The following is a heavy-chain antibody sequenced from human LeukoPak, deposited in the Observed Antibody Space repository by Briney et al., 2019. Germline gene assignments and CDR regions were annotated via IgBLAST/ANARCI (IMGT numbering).Heavy chain of an antibody. CDR3: ARTGEGPDAFDI. V-gene: IGHV3-30-3*01. J-gene: IGHJ3*02. CDR1: GFTFSSYA. Sequence: GSLRLSCAASGFTFSSYAMNWVRQAPGKGLEWVAVISYDGSNKYYADSVKGRFTISRDNSKNTLYLQMNSLRAEDTAVYYCARTGEGPDAFDIWGQGTMVTVSS. D-gene: IGHD7-27*01. CDR2: ISYDGSNK.